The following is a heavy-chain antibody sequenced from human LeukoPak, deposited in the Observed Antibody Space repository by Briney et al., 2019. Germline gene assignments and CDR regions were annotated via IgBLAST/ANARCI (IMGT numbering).Heavy chain of an antibody. CDR3: ARDHYYDSSGYYVVWYYCGMDV. CDR2: ISAYNGNT. D-gene: IGHD3-22*01. Sequence: ASVKVSCKASGYTFTSYGISWVRQAPGQGLEWMGWISAYNGNTNYAQKLQGRVTMTTDTSTSTAYMELRSLRSDDTAVYYCARDHYYDSSGYYVVWYYCGMDVWGQGTTVTVSS. CDR1: GYTFTSYG. V-gene: IGHV1-18*01. J-gene: IGHJ6*02.